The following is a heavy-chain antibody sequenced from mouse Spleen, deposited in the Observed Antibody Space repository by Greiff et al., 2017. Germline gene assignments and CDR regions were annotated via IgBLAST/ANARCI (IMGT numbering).Heavy chain of an antibody. CDR1: GYTFTSYW. D-gene: IGHD4-1*02. CDR3: ASSTGTEFAY. V-gene: IGHV1-52*01. J-gene: IGHJ3*01. CDR2: IDPSDSET. Sequence: QVQLKQPGAELVRPGSSVKLSCKASGYTFTSYWMHWVKQRPIQGLEWIGNIDPSDSETHYNQKFKDKATLTVDKSSSTAYMQLSSLTSEDSAVYYCASSTGTEFAYWGQGTLVTVSA.